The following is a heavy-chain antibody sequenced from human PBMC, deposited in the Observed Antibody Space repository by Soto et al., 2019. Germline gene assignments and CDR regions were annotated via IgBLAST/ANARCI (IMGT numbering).Heavy chain of an antibody. Sequence: VQVSESGGGLVQPGGSLRLSCATSGFTFSNYPMNWVCQAPGKGLEWVSGISAGGDRTYYADSVKGRFTIFRDNSKNSVSLRMNSLRVEDTAVYYCARRVWGQGTLVTVSS. J-gene: IGHJ4*02. V-gene: IGHV3-23*01. CDR1: GFTFSNYP. CDR2: ISAGGDRT. CDR3: ARRV.